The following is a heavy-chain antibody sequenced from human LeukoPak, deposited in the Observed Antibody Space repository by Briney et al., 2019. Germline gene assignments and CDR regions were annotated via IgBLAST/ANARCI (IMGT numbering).Heavy chain of an antibody. CDR2: ISGSGGST. V-gene: IGHV3-23*01. CDR3: AGGREYQLREEAFDI. CDR1: GFTFSSYA. J-gene: IGHJ3*02. D-gene: IGHD2-2*01. Sequence: PGGSLRLSCAASGFTFSSYAMSWVRQAPGKGLEWVSAISGSGGSTYYADSVKGRFTISRDNSKNTLYLRMNSLRAEDTAVYYCAGGREYQLREEAFDIWGQGTMVTVSS.